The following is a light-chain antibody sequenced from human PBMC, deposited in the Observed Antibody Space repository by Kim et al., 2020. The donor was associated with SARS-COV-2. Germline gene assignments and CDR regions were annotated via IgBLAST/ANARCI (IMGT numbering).Light chain of an antibody. CDR1: RLRSYY. CDR3: NSRDSSGNLYVV. Sequence: LGQTVRITCQGDRLRSYYASWYQQKPGQAPVLVIFGKNNRPSGIPDRFSGSSSGNTASLTITGAQAEDEADYYCNSRDSSGNLYVVFGGGTQLTVL. CDR2: GKN. V-gene: IGLV3-19*01. J-gene: IGLJ2*01.